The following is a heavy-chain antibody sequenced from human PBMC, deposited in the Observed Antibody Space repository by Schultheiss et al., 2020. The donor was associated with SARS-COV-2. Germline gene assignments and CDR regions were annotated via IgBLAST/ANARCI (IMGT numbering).Heavy chain of an antibody. D-gene: IGHD2-15*01. Sequence: SETLSLTCSVSGGSVSRSGYYWGWIRQSPGKGLEWIGSMFYTDNTYYNPPLKSRVTISLDTSKNQFSLKLSSVTATDTAVYYCVSTSDIVVAVATTWGQGTLVTVSS. V-gene: IGHV4-39*01. CDR3: VSTSDIVVAVATT. J-gene: IGHJ1*01. CDR2: MFYTDNT. CDR1: GGSVSRSGYY.